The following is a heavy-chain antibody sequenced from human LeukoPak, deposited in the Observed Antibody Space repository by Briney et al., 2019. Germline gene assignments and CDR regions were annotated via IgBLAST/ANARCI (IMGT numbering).Heavy chain of an antibody. CDR2: IYYSGST. D-gene: IGHD6-19*01. Sequence: SETLSLTCTVSGDSFSSYYWSWIRQPPGKGLEWIGYIYYSGSTNYNPSLKSRVTISVDTSKNQFSLKLSSVTAADTAVYYCAKNAHSGWYGGFDYWGQGTLVTVSS. CDR3: AKNAHSGWYGGFDY. V-gene: IGHV4-59*01. CDR1: GDSFSSYY. J-gene: IGHJ4*02.